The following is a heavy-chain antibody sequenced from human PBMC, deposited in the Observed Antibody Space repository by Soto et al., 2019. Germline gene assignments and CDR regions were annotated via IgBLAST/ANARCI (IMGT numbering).Heavy chain of an antibody. CDR2: IYPGDSAT. CDR1: GYNFTNYW. CDR3: ASRLWFGDRGAHPDYYYGMDV. D-gene: IGHD3-10*01. Sequence: RXDSLKISCQCSGYNFTNYWIGLVLQMPGKGLEWMGIIYPGDSATRYSPSFRGQVTISADKSISAAYLQWSSLKASDTAMYYCASRLWFGDRGAHPDYYYGMDVWGQGTTVTVSS. J-gene: IGHJ6*02. V-gene: IGHV5-51*01.